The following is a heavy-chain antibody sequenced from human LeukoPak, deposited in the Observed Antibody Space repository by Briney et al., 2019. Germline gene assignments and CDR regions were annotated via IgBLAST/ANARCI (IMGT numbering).Heavy chain of an antibody. CDR2: ISYSGST. CDR1: GGFISVSTHS. J-gene: IGHJ6*03. Sequence: PSETLSLTCTVSGGFISVSTHSWGWIRQPPGKGLEWIGSISYSGSTYFNPSLKSRVTISVGTSKNQFSLKLTSVTAADTAVYYCARLSGDRQNSMVREGRYYYYMDVWGKGTTVTISS. CDR3: ARLSGDRQNSMVREGRYYYYMDV. D-gene: IGHD3-10*01. V-gene: IGHV4-39*01.